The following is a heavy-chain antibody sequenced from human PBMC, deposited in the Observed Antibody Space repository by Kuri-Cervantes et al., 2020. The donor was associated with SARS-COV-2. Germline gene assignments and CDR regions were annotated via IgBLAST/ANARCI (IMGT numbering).Heavy chain of an antibody. J-gene: IGHJ4*02. V-gene: IGHV4-59*01. CDR3: ARATSFTSIYYYFDS. CDR1: GGSISSYY. CDR2: IYYNGN. Sequence: SETLSLTCTVSGGSISSYYRTWVRQPPGKGLEFIGYIYYNGNGYNPSLESRVTMSPDTSRNQFSLRLTSVTPADTAVYYCARATSFTSIYYYFDSWGQGNLVTVSS. D-gene: IGHD2-2*01.